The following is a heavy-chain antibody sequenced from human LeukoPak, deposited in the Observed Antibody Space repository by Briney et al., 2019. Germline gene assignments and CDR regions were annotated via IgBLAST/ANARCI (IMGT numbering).Heavy chain of an antibody. CDR2: IIPIFGIA. V-gene: IGHV1-69*04. CDR3: ARGRYCSSTSCYRDYYYGMDV. J-gene: IGHJ6*02. CDR1: GGTFSSYA. D-gene: IGHD2-2*02. Sequence: SVKVSCKASGGTFSSYAISWVRQAPGQGLEWMGRIIPIFGIANYAQKFQGRVTITADKSASTAYMELSSLRSEDTAVYYCARGRYCSSTSCYRDYYYGMDVWGQGTTVTVSS.